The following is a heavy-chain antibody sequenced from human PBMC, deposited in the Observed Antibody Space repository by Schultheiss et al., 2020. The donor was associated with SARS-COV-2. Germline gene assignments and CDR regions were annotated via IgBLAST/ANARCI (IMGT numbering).Heavy chain of an antibody. CDR3: ARDQDYGWFDP. CDR1: GASISSDGYY. J-gene: IGHJ5*02. V-gene: IGHV4-61*08. CDR2: IYYSGST. D-gene: IGHD4-17*01. Sequence: SETLSLTCTVSGASISSDGYYWSWIRQHPGKGLQWIGYIYYSGSTNYNPSLKSRVTMSVDTSKNQFSLKLSSVTAADTAVYYCARDQDYGWFDPWGQGTLVTVSS.